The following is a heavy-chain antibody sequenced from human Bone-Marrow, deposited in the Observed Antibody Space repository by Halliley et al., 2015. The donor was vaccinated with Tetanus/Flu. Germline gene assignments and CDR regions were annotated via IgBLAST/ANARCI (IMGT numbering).Heavy chain of an antibody. J-gene: IGHJ4*02. CDR3: TRVKIAVAAHWDF. D-gene: IGHD6-13*01. Sequence: EWVSYIGHSGSTIYYADSVKGRFTISRDNARNSLYLQMNSLRVEDTAVYYRTRVKIAVAAHWDFWGQGTLVTVSS. V-gene: IGHV3-48*03. CDR2: IGHSGSTI.